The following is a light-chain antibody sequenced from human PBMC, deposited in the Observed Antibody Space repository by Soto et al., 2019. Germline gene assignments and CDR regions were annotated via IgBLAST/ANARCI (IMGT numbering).Light chain of an antibody. CDR2: AAS. CDR1: QSISNH. V-gene: IGKV1-39*01. J-gene: IGKJ4*01. Sequence: DIQMTQSPSSLSASVEDRVIITCRASQSISNHLNWYQQKPGKAPKLLIFAASSLQSGVPSRFSGSGSGTDFTLTISGLQPEDVATYYCQQLSRYPSTCGGGTKVDI. CDR3: QQLSRYPST.